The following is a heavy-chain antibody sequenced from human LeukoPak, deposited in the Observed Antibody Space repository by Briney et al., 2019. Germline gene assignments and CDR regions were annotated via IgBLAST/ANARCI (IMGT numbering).Heavy chain of an antibody. CDR3: AKGRSGSIYYFDY. CDR2: ITGSGGGT. CDR1: GFTFGNYA. V-gene: IGHV3-23*01. J-gene: IGHJ4*02. Sequence: PGGPLRLSCAASGFTFGNYAMTWVRQAPGKGLEWVSGITGSGGGTYYADSVKGRFTISRDNSKNTLYLQMNSLRAEDTAVYYCAKGRSGSIYYFDYWGQGTLVTVSS. D-gene: IGHD1-26*01.